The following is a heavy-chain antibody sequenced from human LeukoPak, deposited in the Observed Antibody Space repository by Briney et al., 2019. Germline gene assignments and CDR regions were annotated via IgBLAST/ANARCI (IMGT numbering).Heavy chain of an antibody. CDR1: GVAFDSHG. J-gene: IGHJ4*02. Sequence: GGSLRLSCAASGVAFDSHGMHWVRQAPGKGLEWVAVIWYDGSNKDYADSVKGRFTISRDNSKNPLYLQMNSLRAEDTAVYYCARARNNYDRSGFSALDYWGQGTLVTVSS. D-gene: IGHD3-22*01. CDR3: ARARNNYDRSGFSALDY. V-gene: IGHV3-33*01. CDR2: IWYDGSNK.